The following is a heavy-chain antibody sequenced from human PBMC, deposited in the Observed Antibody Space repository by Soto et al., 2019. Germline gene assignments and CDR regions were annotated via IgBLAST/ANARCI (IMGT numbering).Heavy chain of an antibody. Sequence: GESLKISCKGFGYSFSTYWIGWVRQMPGKGLEWMGIIYPGDSDTRYSPSFQGQVSISADKSISTAYLHWSSLKASDTAMYYCARLTLALGATLLHWAQGTLVTVSS. J-gene: IGHJ4*02. CDR1: GYSFSTYW. CDR3: ARLTLALGATLLH. D-gene: IGHD3-16*01. CDR2: IYPGDSDT. V-gene: IGHV5-51*01.